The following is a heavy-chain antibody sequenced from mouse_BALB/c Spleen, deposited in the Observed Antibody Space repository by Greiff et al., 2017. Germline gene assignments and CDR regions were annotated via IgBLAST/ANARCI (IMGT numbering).Heavy chain of an antibody. Sequence: EVQLQESGPGLVKPSQSLSLTCTVTGYSITSDYAWNWIRQFPGNKLEWMGYISYSGSTSYNPSLKSRISITRDTSKNQFFLQLNSVTTEDTATYYCARRSSLSPYAMDYWGQGTSVTVSS. CDR3: ARRSSLSPYAMDY. V-gene: IGHV3-2*02. CDR1: GYSITSDYA. J-gene: IGHJ4*01. D-gene: IGHD1-1*02. CDR2: ISYSGST.